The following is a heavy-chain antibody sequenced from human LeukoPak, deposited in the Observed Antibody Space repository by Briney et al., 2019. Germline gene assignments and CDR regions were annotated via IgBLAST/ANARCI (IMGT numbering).Heavy chain of an antibody. CDR2: IYHSGST. V-gene: IGHV4-38-2*02. J-gene: IGHJ6*03. Sequence: SETLSLTCTVSGYSISSDYYWGWVRQPPGKGLEWIGEIYHSGSTNYNPSLKSRVTISVDKSKNQFSLKLSSVTAADTAVYYCARLGMETSSFNYYYYMDVWGKGTTVTISS. CDR1: GYSISSDYY. CDR3: ARLGMETSSFNYYYYMDV. D-gene: IGHD6-13*01.